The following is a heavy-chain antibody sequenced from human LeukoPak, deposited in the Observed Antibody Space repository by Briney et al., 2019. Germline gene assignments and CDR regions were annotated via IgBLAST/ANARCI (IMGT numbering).Heavy chain of an antibody. D-gene: IGHD3-16*02. CDR2: IWYDGSNK. V-gene: IGHV3-33*01. Sequence: GGSLRLSCAASGFTFSSYGMHWVRQAPGKGLEWVAVIWYDGSNKYYADSVKGRFTISRDNSKNTLYLQMNSLRAEDTAVYYCARDSPYDYIWGSYQGYFDYWGQGTLVTVSS. CDR3: ARDSPYDYIWGSYQGYFDY. CDR1: GFTFSSYG. J-gene: IGHJ4*02.